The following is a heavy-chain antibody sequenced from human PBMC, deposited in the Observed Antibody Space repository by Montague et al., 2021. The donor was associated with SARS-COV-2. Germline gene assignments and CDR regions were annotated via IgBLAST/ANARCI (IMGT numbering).Heavy chain of an antibody. V-gene: IGHV2-70*01. CDR3: ARIRDYDILTGSYSGFDY. Sequence: PALVKPTQTLTLTCTFSGFSLSTSGMCVSWIRQPPGKALEWLALIDWDDDKYYSTSLKTRLTISKDTSKSQVVLTMTNMDPVDTATYYCARIRDYDILTGSYSGFDYWGQGTLGTVSS. CDR1: GFSLSTSGMC. D-gene: IGHD3-9*01. CDR2: IDWDDDK. J-gene: IGHJ4*02.